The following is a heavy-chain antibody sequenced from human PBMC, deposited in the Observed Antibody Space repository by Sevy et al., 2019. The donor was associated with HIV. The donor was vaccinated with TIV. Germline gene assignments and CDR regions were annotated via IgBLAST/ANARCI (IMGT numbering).Heavy chain of an antibody. Sequence: GGSLRLSCAASGFTFSSYGMHWVRQAPGKGLEWVAVIWYDGSNKYYADSVKGRFTISRDNSKNTLYLQMNSLRAEDTALYYCARGYGDYRIDAFDIWGQGTMVTVSS. CDR2: IWYDGSNK. CDR1: GFTFSSYG. D-gene: IGHD4-17*01. J-gene: IGHJ3*02. V-gene: IGHV3-33*01. CDR3: ARGYGDYRIDAFDI.